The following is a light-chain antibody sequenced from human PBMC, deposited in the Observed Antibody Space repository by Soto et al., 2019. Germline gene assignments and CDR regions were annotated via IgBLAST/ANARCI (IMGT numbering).Light chain of an antibody. CDR2: GAS. CDR3: QQSYSTPHT. Sequence: EIVLPQAPGTLSLSPGERATLSCRASQSVSSSYLAWYQQKPGQAPRLLIYGASSRATGIPDRFSGSGSGTDFTLTISRLEPEDFATYYCQQSYSTPHTFGQGTKLEIK. J-gene: IGKJ2*01. V-gene: IGKV3-20*01. CDR1: QSVSSSY.